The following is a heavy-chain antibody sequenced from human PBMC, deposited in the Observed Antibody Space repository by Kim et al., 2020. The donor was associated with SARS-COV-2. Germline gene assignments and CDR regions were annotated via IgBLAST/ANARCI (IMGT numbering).Heavy chain of an antibody. J-gene: IGHJ5*02. CDR3: ARGSTTPLNWFDP. CDR2: IFYSGST. CDR1: GGSISSYY. Sequence: SETLSLTCTVSGGSISSYYWSWIRQPPGKGLEWIGHIFYSGSTNYNPSLKSRVTISVDTSKNQLSLKLSSVTAADTAVYYCARGSTTPLNWFDPWDQGTLVTVSS. D-gene: IGHD4-17*01. V-gene: IGHV4-59*13.